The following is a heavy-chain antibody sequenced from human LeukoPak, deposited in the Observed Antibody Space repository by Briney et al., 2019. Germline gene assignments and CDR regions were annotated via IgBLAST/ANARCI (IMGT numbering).Heavy chain of an antibody. J-gene: IGHJ6*02. CDR2: ISAYNGNT. CDR1: GYTFTSYG. CDR3: AREAGIVVVPAADYYYGMDV. Sequence: ASVKVSCKASGYTFTSYGISWVRQAPGQGLEWMGWISAYNGNTNYAQKLQGRVTMTTDTSTSTAYMELRSLRSDDTAVYYCAREAGIVVVPAADYYYGMDVWGQGTTATVSS. V-gene: IGHV1-18*01. D-gene: IGHD2-2*01.